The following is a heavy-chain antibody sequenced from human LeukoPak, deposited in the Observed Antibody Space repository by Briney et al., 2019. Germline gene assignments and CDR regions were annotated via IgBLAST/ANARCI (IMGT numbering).Heavy chain of an antibody. CDR3: ATWAFYHSLDV. CDR2: IDKDGSAT. CDR1: GFTFDAYA. V-gene: IGHV3-43*02. Sequence: GGSLRLSCEASGFTFDAYAMHWVRQAPGKGLEWVSLIDKDGSATYYADSVKGRFTISRDNSKNSLYLQMNSLRSEDTALYYCATWAFYHSLDVWGQGTTVTVSS. J-gene: IGHJ6*02. D-gene: IGHD1-26*01.